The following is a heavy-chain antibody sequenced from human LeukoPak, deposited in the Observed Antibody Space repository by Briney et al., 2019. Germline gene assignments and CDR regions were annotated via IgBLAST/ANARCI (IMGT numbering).Heavy chain of an antibody. CDR3: ARGGFTTMVRGVIITLDAFDI. CDR1: GYSFTNYY. J-gene: IGHJ3*02. Sequence: ASVKVSCKASGYSFTNYYLHWVRQAPGQGFEWMGIINPGGGSTTYAQKFQGRVTMTRDTSTSTVYMELRSLRSDDTAVYYCARGGFTTMVRGVIITLDAFDIWGQGTMVTVSS. D-gene: IGHD3-10*01. CDR2: INPGGGST. V-gene: IGHV1-46*01.